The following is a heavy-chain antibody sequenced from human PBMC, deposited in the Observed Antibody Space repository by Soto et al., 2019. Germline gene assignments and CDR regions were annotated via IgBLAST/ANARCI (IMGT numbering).Heavy chain of an antibody. CDR1: GGSISSGGYY. Sequence: SETLSLTCTVSGGSISSGGYYWSWIRQHPGKGLEWIGYIYYSGSTYYNPSLKSRVTISVDTSKNQFSLKLSSVTAADTAVYYCARWRFGELAPAYYYYYGRDVWGQVTTVTVSS. CDR2: IYYSGST. D-gene: IGHD3-10*01. V-gene: IGHV4-31*03. CDR3: ARWRFGELAPAYYYYYGRDV. J-gene: IGHJ6*02.